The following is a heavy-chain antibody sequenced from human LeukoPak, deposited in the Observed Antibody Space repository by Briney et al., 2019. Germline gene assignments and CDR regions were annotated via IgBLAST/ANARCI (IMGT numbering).Heavy chain of an antibody. CDR2: ISDSGTST. Sequence: PGGSLRLSCAASGFTFSSYAMSWVRQAPGKGLEWVSGISDSGTSTYYVDSVKGRFTISRDNSKNTLYLQMNSLRVEDTAVFYCAKFLKTITMVRGGKVGYYYMDVWGKGTTVTVSS. D-gene: IGHD3-10*01. CDR3: AKFLKTITMVRGGKVGYYYMDV. J-gene: IGHJ6*03. V-gene: IGHV3-23*01. CDR1: GFTFSSYA.